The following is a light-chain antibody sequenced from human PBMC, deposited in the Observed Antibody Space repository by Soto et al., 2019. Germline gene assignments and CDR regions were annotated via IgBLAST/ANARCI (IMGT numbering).Light chain of an antibody. CDR1: QSVSSSY. J-gene: IGKJ1*01. CDR3: QQYSKWPPT. Sequence: EIVLTQSPGTLSLSPGERATLSCRASQSVSSSYLAWYQQKPGQAPRLLIYGASTRATGISARFSGSGSGTEFTLTISSLQSEDFAVYFCQQYSKWPPTFGQGTKVDIK. V-gene: IGKV3-15*01. CDR2: GAS.